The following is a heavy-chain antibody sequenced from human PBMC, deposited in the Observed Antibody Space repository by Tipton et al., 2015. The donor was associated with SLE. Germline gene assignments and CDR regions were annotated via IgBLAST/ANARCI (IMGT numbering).Heavy chain of an antibody. J-gene: IGHJ4*02. Sequence: TLSLTCTVSGGSISSSSDYWSWIRQHPGKGLEWIGYIYYSGSTYYNPSLKSRVTISVDTSKNQFSLKLSSVTAADTAVYYCAREYFDISTGYPFDYWGQGT. CDR1: GGSISSSSDY. CDR3: AREYFDISTGYPFDY. V-gene: IGHV4-31*03. D-gene: IGHD3-9*01. CDR2: IYYSGST.